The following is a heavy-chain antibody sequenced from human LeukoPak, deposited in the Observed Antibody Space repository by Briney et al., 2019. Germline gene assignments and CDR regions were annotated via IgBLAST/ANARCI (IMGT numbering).Heavy chain of an antibody. V-gene: IGHV3-23*01. Sequence: GGSLRLSCAASGFTFRRYGMTWVRQAPGKGLEWVSSISGSGGSTYYADSVKSRFTISRDNSKNTLYLQMNSLRAEDTAVYYCAEDRSKYYYDSSGYYPLDYWGQGTLVTVSS. CDR3: AEDRSKYYYDSSGYYPLDY. D-gene: IGHD3-22*01. CDR1: GFTFRRYG. J-gene: IGHJ4*02. CDR2: ISGSGGST.